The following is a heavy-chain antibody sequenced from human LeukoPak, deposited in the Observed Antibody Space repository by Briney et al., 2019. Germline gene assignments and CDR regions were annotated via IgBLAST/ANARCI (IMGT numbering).Heavy chain of an antibody. CDR3: ARSHDSSGYYYHFDY. D-gene: IGHD3-22*01. V-gene: IGHV1-69*02. Sequence: SVKVSCKASGGTFSRYTMSWVRQAPGQGLEWMGRIIPILGIANYAQKFQGRVTITADKSTSTAYMELSSLRSEDTAVYYCARSHDSSGYYYHFDYWGQGTLVTVSS. CDR2: IIPILGIA. CDR1: GGTFSRYT. J-gene: IGHJ4*02.